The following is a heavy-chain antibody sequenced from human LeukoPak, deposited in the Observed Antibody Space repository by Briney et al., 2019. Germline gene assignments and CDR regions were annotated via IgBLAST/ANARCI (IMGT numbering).Heavy chain of an antibody. CDR3: AKLFHIGDYGAFDI. Sequence: GGSLRLSCAASGFTFSSYAMSWARRAPGKGLEWVSAISGSGGSTYYADSVKGRFTISRDNSKNTLYLQMNSLRAEDTAVYYCAKLFHIGDYGAFDIWGQGTMVTVSS. D-gene: IGHD4-17*01. CDR1: GFTFSSYA. V-gene: IGHV3-23*01. CDR2: ISGSGGST. J-gene: IGHJ3*02.